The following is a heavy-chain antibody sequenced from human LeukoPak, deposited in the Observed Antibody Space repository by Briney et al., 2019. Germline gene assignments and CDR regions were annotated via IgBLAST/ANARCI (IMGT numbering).Heavy chain of an antibody. V-gene: IGHV1-2*02. J-gene: IGHJ4*02. CDR1: GYTFTGYY. D-gene: IGHD2-15*01. CDR2: INPNSGGT. CDR3: ATGDVVVVAAAIDY. Sequence: ASVKVSCKASGYTFTGYYMHWVRQAPGQGLEWMGWINPNSGGTNYAQKFQGRVIMTRDTSISTAYMELSRLRSDDTAVYYCATGDVVVVAAAIDYWGQGTLVTVSS.